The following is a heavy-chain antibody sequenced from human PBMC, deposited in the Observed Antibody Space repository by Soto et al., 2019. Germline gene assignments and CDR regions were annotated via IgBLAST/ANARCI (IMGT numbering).Heavy chain of an antibody. CDR1: GGTFSSYA. J-gene: IGHJ4*02. CDR3: VSYVWGSYPIDY. Sequence: QVQLVQSGAEVKKPGSSVKVSCKASGGTFSSYAISWVRQAPGQGLEWMGGIIPIFGTANYAQKFQGRVTITADESTSTAYRELSSLRSEDTAVYYCVSYVWGSYPIDYWGQGTLVTVSS. V-gene: IGHV1-69*12. D-gene: IGHD3-16*02. CDR2: IIPIFGTA.